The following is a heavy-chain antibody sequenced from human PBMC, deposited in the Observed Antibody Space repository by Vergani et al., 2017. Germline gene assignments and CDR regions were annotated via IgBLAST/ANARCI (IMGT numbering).Heavy chain of an antibody. CDR1: GYSISRGYY. D-gene: IGHD3-16*01. V-gene: IGHV4-38-2*02. CDR3: ARQFWVSQGVGAFET. J-gene: IGHJ3*02. CDR2: VFPSGGA. Sequence: QVQLQESGPGLVKPSETLSLTCSVSGYSISRGYYWGWIRQPPGKGLEWIATVFPSGGAYYNPSLRRRVTISVETSKNQFSLRLTTLTAADTAVYYCARQFWVSQGVGAFETWGRGTEVSVSS.